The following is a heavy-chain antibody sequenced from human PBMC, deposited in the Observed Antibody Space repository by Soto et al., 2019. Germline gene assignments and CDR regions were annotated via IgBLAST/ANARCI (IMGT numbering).Heavy chain of an antibody. D-gene: IGHD6-13*01. CDR1: GGPINSTDYY. V-gene: IGHV4-30-4*01. CDR3: ARVHLMTYGSRTYKSWFDP. CDR2: IFYTGST. J-gene: IGHJ5*02. Sequence: LSLTCTVSGGPINSTDYYWRWIRQPPGRGLEWIGYIFYTGSTYYHPSLKSRVTISVDSSKNQFSMKLSSVTAADTAVYYCARVHLMTYGSRTYKSWFDPWGQGTLVTVSS.